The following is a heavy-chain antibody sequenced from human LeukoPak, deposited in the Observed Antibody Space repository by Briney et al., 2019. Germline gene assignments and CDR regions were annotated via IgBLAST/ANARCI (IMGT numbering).Heavy chain of an antibody. J-gene: IGHJ4*02. D-gene: IGHD6-6*01. V-gene: IGHV3-30*02. CDR3: AKGLATYSSSSDY. CDR2: IRYDGSNK. CDR1: GFTFSSYG. Sequence: GGCLRLACAASGFTFSSYGVRCVRHAPGKGLEWVEFIRYDGSNKYNADSVKGRFTISRDNSRNTLYLQMNSLRAEDTAVYYCAKGLATYSSSSDYWGQGTLVTVPS.